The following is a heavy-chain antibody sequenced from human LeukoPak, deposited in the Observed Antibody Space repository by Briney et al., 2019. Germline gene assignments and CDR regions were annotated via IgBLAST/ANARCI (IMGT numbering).Heavy chain of an antibody. V-gene: IGHV3-7*01. CDR1: GFTFNNYW. D-gene: IGHD2-15*01. CDR3: TRDGRVAYEMDV. Sequence: GGSLRLSCAASGFTFNNYWMTWVRQGPGKGLEWVANIKPGGNEKYYVDSVKGRFTISRDNVKNSLYLQMNSLRAEDTAVYYCTRDGRVAYEMDVWGQGTTVTVSS. J-gene: IGHJ6*02. CDR2: IKPGGNEK.